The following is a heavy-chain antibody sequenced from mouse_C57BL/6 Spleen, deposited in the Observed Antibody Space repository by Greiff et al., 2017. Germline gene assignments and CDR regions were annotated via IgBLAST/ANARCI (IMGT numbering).Heavy chain of an antibody. Sequence: EVKLMESGGDLVKPGGSLKLSCAASGFTFSSYGMSWVRQTPDKRLEWVATISSGGSYTYYPDSVKGRFTISRDNAKTTLYLHMSSLKSEDTAMYYCARLITPVPFDYWGQGTTLTVSS. D-gene: IGHD1-1*01. J-gene: IGHJ2*01. CDR2: ISSGGSYT. V-gene: IGHV5-6*01. CDR3: ARLITPVPFDY. CDR1: GFTFSSYG.